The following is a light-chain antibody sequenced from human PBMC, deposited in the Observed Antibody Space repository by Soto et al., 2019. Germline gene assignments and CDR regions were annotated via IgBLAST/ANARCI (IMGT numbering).Light chain of an antibody. CDR3: QQRYSNHIT. CDR2: AAS. Sequence: GERVTISFRASQSINKWMEWYQLKPGKAPKLLIFAASSLQSGVPSRFSGSGSGTDFTLTISSLQPEDFETYYCQQRYSNHITFGQGTRLEIK. V-gene: IGKV1-39*01. J-gene: IGKJ5*01. CDR1: QSINKW.